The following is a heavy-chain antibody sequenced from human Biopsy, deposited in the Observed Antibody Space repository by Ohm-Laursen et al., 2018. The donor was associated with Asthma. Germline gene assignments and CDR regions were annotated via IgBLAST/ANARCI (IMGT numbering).Heavy chain of an antibody. CDR3: SRDFTIGSGSPFHF. Sequence: GSLRLSCSAFGFDLRDYTMNWVRQAPGKGLEWVASISSLSRYIYHATSLRGRFAISRDNAKRSLYLQMDSLRGNDTAVYHCSRDFTIGSGSPFHFWGRGTLVTVSS. J-gene: IGHJ4*02. D-gene: IGHD3-10*01. CDR1: GFDLRDYT. CDR2: ISSLSRYI. V-gene: IGHV3-21*01.